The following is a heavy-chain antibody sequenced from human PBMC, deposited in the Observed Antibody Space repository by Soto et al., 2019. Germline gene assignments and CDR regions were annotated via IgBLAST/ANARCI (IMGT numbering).Heavy chain of an antibody. CDR2: IYYSGSA. V-gene: IGHV4-61*01. D-gene: IGHD1-26*01. J-gene: IGHJ6*02. CDR3: ARGAGPGYYYYHMDI. CDR1: GGSVNNISDY. Sequence: KPSETLSLTCTVSGGSVNNISDYWSWVRQPPGKGLEWIGYIYYSGSADYNPSLGSRVTISLDTSKNQFSLKLSSVTTADTAVYYCARGAGPGYYYYHMDIWGQGTTVTVSS.